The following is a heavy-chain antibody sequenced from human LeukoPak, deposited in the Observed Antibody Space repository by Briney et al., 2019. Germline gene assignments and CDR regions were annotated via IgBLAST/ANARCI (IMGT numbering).Heavy chain of an antibody. D-gene: IGHD3-3*01. J-gene: IGHJ5*02. CDR1: GYTFTSYY. CDR2: ISPSGGST. CDR3: ARGTDDYDFWSGSYNWFDP. V-gene: IGHV1-46*03. Sequence: ASVKVSCKASGYTFTSYYMHWVRQAPGQGLEWMGIISPSGGSTSYAQKFQGRVTMTRDTSTSTVYMELSSLRSEDTAVYYCARGTDDYDFWSGSYNWFDPWGQGTLVTVSS.